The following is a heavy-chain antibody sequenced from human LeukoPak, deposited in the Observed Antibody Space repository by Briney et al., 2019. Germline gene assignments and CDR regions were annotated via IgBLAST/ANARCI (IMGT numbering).Heavy chain of an antibody. CDR3: ARDPGTYYDFWSGDYYFDY. CDR1: GFTFSSYS. CDR2: ISSSSSYI. D-gene: IGHD3-3*01. Sequence: GGSLRLSCAASGFTFSSYSMNWVRQAPGKGLEWVSSISSSSSYIYYADSVKGRFTISRDNAKNSLYLQMNSLRAEDTAVYYCARDPGTYYDFWSGDYYFDYWGQGTLVTVSS. V-gene: IGHV3-21*01. J-gene: IGHJ4*02.